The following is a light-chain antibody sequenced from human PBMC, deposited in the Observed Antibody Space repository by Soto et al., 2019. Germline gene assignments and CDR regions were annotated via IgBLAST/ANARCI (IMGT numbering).Light chain of an antibody. CDR1: SSDVGGYNY. CDR2: DVS. V-gene: IGLV2-14*01. Sequence: QSALTQPASVSGSPGQSITISCTGTSSDVGGYNYVSWYQQHPGKAPKLMIYDVSNRPSGVSNRFSGSKSGNTASLTISGRQAEDEAHYYCSSYTRSSTVVFGGGTKVTVL. CDR3: SSYTRSSTVV. J-gene: IGLJ2*01.